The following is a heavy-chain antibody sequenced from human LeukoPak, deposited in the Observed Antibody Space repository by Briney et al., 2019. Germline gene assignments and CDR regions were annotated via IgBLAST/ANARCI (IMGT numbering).Heavy chain of an antibody. CDR3: ARLPSRSSYGDHVFDY. D-gene: IGHD4-17*01. J-gene: IGHJ4*02. Sequence: GSLRLSCAASGFTFSSYSMNWVRQAPGKGLEWIGEINHSGSTNYNPSLKSRVTISVDTSKNQFSLKLSSVTAADTAVYYCARLPSRSSYGDHVFDYWGQGTLVTVPS. V-gene: IGHV4-34*01. CDR1: GFTFSSYS. CDR2: INHSGST.